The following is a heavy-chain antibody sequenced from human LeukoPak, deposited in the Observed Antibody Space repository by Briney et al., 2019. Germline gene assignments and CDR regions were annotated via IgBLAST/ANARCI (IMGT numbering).Heavy chain of an antibody. CDR2: ISPIVGTA. CDR3: AVLPNDVYYCGSGSYYPGDY. Sequence: SVKVSCKACGRTFSSYAFSWVRQAPGQGLEWMGGISPIVGTANYAQKFQGRVTITADESTSTAYMELSSLRSEDTAVYYCAVLPNDVYYCGSGSYYPGDYWGQGTLVTVSS. J-gene: IGHJ4*02. D-gene: IGHD3-10*01. CDR1: GRTFSSYA. V-gene: IGHV1-69*13.